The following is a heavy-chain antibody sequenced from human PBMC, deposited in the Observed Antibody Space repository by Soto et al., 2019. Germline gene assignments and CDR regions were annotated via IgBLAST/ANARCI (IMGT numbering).Heavy chain of an antibody. Sequence: EVQLLESGGGLVQPGGSLRLSCAASGFTFSSYAMSWVRQAPGKGLEWVSAISGSGGSTYYADSVKGRFTISRDNSKSALYMTTGVLGAADTAVYYCAKGSREVTMLREYYYDYGRDVWGQGTTVTVSS. CDR1: GFTFSSYA. J-gene: IGHJ6*02. V-gene: IGHV3-23*01. CDR2: ISGSGGST. CDR3: AKGSREVTMLREYYYDYGRDV. D-gene: IGHD3-10*01.